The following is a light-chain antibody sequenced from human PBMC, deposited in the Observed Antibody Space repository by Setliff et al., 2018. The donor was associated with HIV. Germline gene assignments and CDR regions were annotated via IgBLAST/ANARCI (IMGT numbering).Light chain of an antibody. CDR1: SSNIGSNT. CDR2: KNK. CDR3: AAWDDSMSVFV. V-gene: IGLV1-44*01. J-gene: IGLJ1*01. Sequence: QSVLTQPPPASGTPGQRVTISCSGSSSNIGSNTVNWYQQVPGTAPKLLIYKNKQRPSGVPDRFSGSKSGTSASLAISGLQSDDEADYYCAAWDDSMSVFVFGTGTKVTVL.